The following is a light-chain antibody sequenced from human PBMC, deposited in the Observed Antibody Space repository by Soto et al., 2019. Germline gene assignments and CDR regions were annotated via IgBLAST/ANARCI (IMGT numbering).Light chain of an antibody. CDR2: VAS. CDR3: QQSYGNPIT. V-gene: IGKV1-39*01. J-gene: IGKJ5*01. Sequence: DIQMTQSPSSLAASVGDRVTITCGARQSISRYLNWYQQKPGKAPNLLIYVASSLQSEVPSRFSGSGSGTDFTLTITSLQPEDFETYYCQQSYGNPITFGQGTRLEIK. CDR1: QSISRY.